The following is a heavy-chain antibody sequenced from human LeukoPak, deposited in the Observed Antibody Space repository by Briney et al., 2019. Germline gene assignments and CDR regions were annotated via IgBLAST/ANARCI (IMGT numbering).Heavy chain of an antibody. CDR2: ISAYNGDT. Sequence: EASVKHSCKASGYTFTSYGISWVRQAPGQGLEWMGWISAYNGDTKYARKLQGRVTMTTDTSTSTAYMELRSLRSDDTAVYYCALMVRGVIIQNWFDSWGQGTLVTVSS. CDR3: ALMVRGVIIQNWFDS. CDR1: GYTFTSYG. V-gene: IGHV1-18*01. D-gene: IGHD3-10*01. J-gene: IGHJ5*01.